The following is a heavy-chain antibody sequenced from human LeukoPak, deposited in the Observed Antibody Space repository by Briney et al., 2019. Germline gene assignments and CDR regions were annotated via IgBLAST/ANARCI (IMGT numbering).Heavy chain of an antibody. CDR1: GFTVSSNY. CDR3: ARDNHVEMATTPYFDY. Sequence: PGGSLRLSCAASGFTVSSNYMSWVRQAPGKGLEWVSVIYTAGTTYYADSVKGRFTISRDNSKNTLYLQMNSLRAEDTAVYYCARDNHVEMATTPYFDYWGQGTLVTVSS. D-gene: IGHD5-24*01. J-gene: IGHJ4*02. CDR2: IYTAGTT. V-gene: IGHV3-66*01.